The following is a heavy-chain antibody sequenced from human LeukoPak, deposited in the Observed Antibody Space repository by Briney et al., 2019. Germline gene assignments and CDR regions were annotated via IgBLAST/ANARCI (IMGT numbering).Heavy chain of an antibody. Sequence: GGSLRLSCAASGFSFSSNAMGWVRQVPGKGLQWVSGISGRGGSAYYADSVKGRFIISRDNSKNTLYLQMNNLRAEDTALYYCAKEDYYGSGFDNWGQGTLVTVSS. D-gene: IGHD3-10*01. CDR3: AKEDYYGSGFDN. J-gene: IGHJ4*02. V-gene: IGHV3-23*01. CDR1: GFSFSSNA. CDR2: ISGRGGSA.